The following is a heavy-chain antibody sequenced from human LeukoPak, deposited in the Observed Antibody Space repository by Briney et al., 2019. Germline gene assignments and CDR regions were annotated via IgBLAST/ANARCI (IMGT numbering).Heavy chain of an antibody. D-gene: IGHD4-17*01. J-gene: IGHJ4*02. Sequence: GGSLRLSCVASGFTLSSYWMSWLRQAPGKGLEWVANIKQNGSEKYYVDSVKGRFTISRDNTKNSLYLQMSSLRAEDTAVFSCARYPGDYFGGFWGQGTLVTVSS. CDR2: IKQNGSEK. CDR1: GFTLSSYW. CDR3: ARYPGDYFGGF. V-gene: IGHV3-7*01.